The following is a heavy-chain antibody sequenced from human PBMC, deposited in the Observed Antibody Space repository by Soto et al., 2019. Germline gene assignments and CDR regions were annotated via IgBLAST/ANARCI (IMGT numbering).Heavy chain of an antibody. V-gene: IGHV1-8*01. CDR3: AREAASDPSLYYHYMDV. D-gene: IGHD3-10*01. CDR2: MNPNTGNT. Sequence: QEQLVQSGAEVKKPGAPVKVSCKASGYTFTNYNINWVRQATGQGLEWMGWMNPNTGNTGYAEKFQGRVTMTRNSSINTAYMELSGLRSDDTAVYYCAREAASDPSLYYHYMDVWGKGTTVTVSS. J-gene: IGHJ6*03. CDR1: GYTFTNYN.